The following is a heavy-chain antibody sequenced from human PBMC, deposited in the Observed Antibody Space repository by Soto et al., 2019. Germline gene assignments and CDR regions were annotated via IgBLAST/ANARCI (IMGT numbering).Heavy chain of an antibody. V-gene: IGHV1-69*13. Sequence: SVKVSCKASGGTFSSYAISWVRQAPGQGLEWMGGIIPIFGTANYAQKFQGRVTITVDESTSTAYMELSSLRSEDTAVYYCAKTTVTTYYYYGMDVWGQGTTVTVSS. CDR1: GGTFSSYA. J-gene: IGHJ6*02. CDR2: IIPIFGTA. D-gene: IGHD4-4*01. CDR3: AKTTVTTYYYYGMDV.